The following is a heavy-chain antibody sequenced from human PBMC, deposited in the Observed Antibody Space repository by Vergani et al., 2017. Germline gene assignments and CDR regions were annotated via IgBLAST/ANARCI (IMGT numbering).Heavy chain of an antibody. CDR1: GYSFTSYW. CDR3: ARQGADDIVVVVAATHRGGMDV. CDR2: IDPSDSYT. J-gene: IGHJ6*02. Sequence: EVQLVQSGAEVKKPGESLRISCKGSGYSFTSYWISWVRQMPGKGLEWMGRIDPSDSYTNYSPSFQGHVTISADKSISTAYLQWSSLKASDTAMYYCARQGADDIVVVVAATHRGGMDVWGQGP. D-gene: IGHD2-15*01. V-gene: IGHV5-10-1*03.